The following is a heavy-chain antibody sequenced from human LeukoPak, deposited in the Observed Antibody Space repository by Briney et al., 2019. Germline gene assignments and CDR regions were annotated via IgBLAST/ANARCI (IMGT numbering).Heavy chain of an antibody. CDR2: ISSASSYI. CDR3: VRERRETIVVVPAAHFDY. D-gene: IGHD2-2*01. CDR1: GFIFSIYS. V-gene: IGHV3-21*01. J-gene: IGHJ4*02. Sequence: PGGSLRLSCAASGFIFSIYSMNWVRQAPGKGLEWVSSISSASSYIYYADSVKGRFTISRDNAKNSLYLQMNSLRAEDTAVYYCVRERRETIVVVPAAHFDYWGQGTLVTVSS.